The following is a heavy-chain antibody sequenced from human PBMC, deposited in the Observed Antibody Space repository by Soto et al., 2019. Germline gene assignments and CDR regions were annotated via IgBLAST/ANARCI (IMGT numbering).Heavy chain of an antibody. Sequence: QVQLVQSGAEVKKPGASVKISCKASGYTFTSYAIHWVRQAPGQRLEWMGWINAGNGNTKYSQNFQGRVTITRDTSATTAYMDVSSLRFEDTAVYYCARGSEPAYSSWYVNGDFWVQGTLVTVSS. D-gene: IGHD6-13*01. CDR3: ARGSEPAYSSWYVNGDF. CDR1: GYTFTSYA. V-gene: IGHV1-3*01. J-gene: IGHJ4*02. CDR2: INAGNGNT.